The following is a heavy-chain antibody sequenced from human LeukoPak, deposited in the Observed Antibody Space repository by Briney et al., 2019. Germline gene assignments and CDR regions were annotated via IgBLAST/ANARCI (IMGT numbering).Heavy chain of an antibody. Sequence: GGSLRLSCAASGFTFSDYYMSWIRQAPGKGLEWVSYISGSSSYTNYADSVKGRFTISRDNAKNSLYLQMNSLRAEDTAVYYCARGWVPSDISMNWGQGTMVTVSS. D-gene: IGHD3-9*01. CDR2: ISGSSSYT. J-gene: IGHJ3*01. CDR3: ARGWVPSDISMN. CDR1: GFTFSDYY. V-gene: IGHV3-11*06.